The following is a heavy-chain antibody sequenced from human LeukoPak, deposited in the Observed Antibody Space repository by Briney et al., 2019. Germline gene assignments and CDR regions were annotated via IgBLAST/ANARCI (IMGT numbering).Heavy chain of an antibody. J-gene: IGHJ3*02. CDR1: GGSFSGYY. D-gene: IGHD2-2*01. Sequence: ASETLSLTCAVYGGSFSGYYWSWIRQPPGKGLEWIGEINHSGITNYNPSLKSRVTMSVDTSKNQFSLKLNSATAADTAVYYCARGALGYCSSSSCYDAFDIWGQGTRVTVSS. V-gene: IGHV4-34*01. CDR2: INHSGIT. CDR3: ARGALGYCSSSSCYDAFDI.